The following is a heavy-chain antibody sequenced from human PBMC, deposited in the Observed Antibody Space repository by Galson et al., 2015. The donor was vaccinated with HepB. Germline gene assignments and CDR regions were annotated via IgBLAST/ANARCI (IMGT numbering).Heavy chain of an antibody. CDR2: INSDGNSV. J-gene: IGHJ6*02. V-gene: IGHV3-74*03. D-gene: IGHD1-14*01. Sequence: SLRLSCAASGFTISSYWMHWVRQAPGKGLRWVSRINSDGNSVTYADSVKGRFTISRDNGKNTLFLQMNNLRAEDTAVYYCTREPIRKGGSTADYYGMDLWGQGTTVTVSS. CDR3: TREPIRKGGSTADYYGMDL. CDR1: GFTISSYW.